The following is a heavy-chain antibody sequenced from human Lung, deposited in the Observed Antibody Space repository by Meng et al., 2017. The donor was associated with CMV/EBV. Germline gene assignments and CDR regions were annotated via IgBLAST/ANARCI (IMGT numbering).Heavy chain of an antibody. CDR1: GFTFSSHA. Sequence: GGSLRLXXAASGFTFSSHAVHWVRQAPGNGLEWVTTISYDGSNEYYTDSVKGRFTISRDNSRNTVFLQMNTLRREDTAVYYCARDAPPNRGSSCGPFDVWGQGTXVTVSS. D-gene: IGHD1-26*01. CDR3: ARDAPPNRGSSCGPFDV. J-gene: IGHJ1*01. V-gene: IGHV3-30*04. CDR2: ISYDGSNE.